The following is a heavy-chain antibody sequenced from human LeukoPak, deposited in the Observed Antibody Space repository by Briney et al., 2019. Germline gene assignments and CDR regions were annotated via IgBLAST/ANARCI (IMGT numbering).Heavy chain of an antibody. J-gene: IGHJ6*03. CDR2: IYYSGST. CDR3: ARLHADTSLTTSYYYIYV. D-gene: IGHD5-18*01. Sequence: PSETLSLTCTVSGGSISGHYWSWIRQPPGKGLDWIGYIYYSGSTNYNPSLRSRATISADTSMNQYSLKLSSVTAADTAVYYCARLHADTSLTTSYYYIYVWGKGTTVTVSS. V-gene: IGHV4-59*08. CDR1: GGSISGHY.